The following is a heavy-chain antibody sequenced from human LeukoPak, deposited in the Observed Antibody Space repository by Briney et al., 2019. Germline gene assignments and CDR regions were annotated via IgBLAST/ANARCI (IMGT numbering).Heavy chain of an antibody. Sequence: ASVKVSCKASGYTFTSYDINWVRQATGQGLEWMGWMNPNSGNTGYAQKFQGRVTITRNTSISTAYMELSSLRSEDTAVYYCARDLGHSSSWYAPTPSYWGQGTLVTVSS. CDR2: MNPNSGNT. CDR1: GYTFTSYD. CDR3: ARDLGHSSSWYAPTPSY. V-gene: IGHV1-8*03. J-gene: IGHJ4*02. D-gene: IGHD6-13*01.